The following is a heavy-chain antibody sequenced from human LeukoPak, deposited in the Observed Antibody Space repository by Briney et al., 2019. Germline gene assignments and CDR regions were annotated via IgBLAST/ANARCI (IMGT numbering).Heavy chain of an antibody. CDR3: ARGRAAYYYGSGSYYREPRNWFDP. J-gene: IGHJ5*02. CDR1: GGSFSGYY. D-gene: IGHD3-10*01. V-gene: IGHV4-34*01. CDR2: INHSGST. Sequence: IPSETLSLTCAVYGGSFSGYYWGWIRQPPGKGLEWIGEINHSGSTNYNPSLKSRVTISVDTSKNQFSLKLSSVTAADTAVYYCARGRAAYYYGSGSYYREPRNWFDPWGQGTLVTVSS.